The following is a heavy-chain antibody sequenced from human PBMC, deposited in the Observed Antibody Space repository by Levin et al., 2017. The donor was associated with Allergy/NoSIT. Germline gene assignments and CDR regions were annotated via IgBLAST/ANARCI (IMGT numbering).Heavy chain of an antibody. CDR2: ISWNSGIL. Sequence: GGSLRLSCAASGFTFDDYAMHWVRQAPGKGLEWVSGISWNSGILGSSFSFPFRFTISRDNAKNSLYLQMNSLRTEDTALYYCARDNIGLPDAFDIWGQGTMVIMSS. J-gene: IGHJ3*02. CDR3: ARDNIGLPDAFDI. D-gene: IGHD3-10*01. V-gene: IGHV3-9*01. CDR1: GFTFDDYA.